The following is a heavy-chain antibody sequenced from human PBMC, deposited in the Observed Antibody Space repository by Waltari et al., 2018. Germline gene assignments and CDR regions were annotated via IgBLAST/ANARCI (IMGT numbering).Heavy chain of an antibody. Sequence: EMQLLESGGGLARPRGSLSLSCAASGFGVSSYAMSWGRQAPGKGLEWVSSKSGGSGITSYAASVKGRFTIARDNSKNTLYLQMNSLRDEDAALYYCAKGLGERYFDLWGRGTLVTVSS. D-gene: IGHD3-10*01. V-gene: IGHV3-23*01. CDR2: KSGGSGIT. J-gene: IGHJ2*01. CDR1: GFGVSSYA. CDR3: AKGLGERYFDL.